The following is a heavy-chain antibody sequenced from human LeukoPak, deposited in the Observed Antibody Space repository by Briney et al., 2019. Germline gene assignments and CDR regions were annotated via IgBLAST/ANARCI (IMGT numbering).Heavy chain of an antibody. CDR2: INHSGST. Sequence: SGTLSLTCAVYGGSFSGYYWSWIRQPPGKGLEWIGEINHSGSTNYNPSLKSRVTISVDTSKNQFSLKLSSVTAADTAVYYCARGYDSSGYYDYWGRGTLVTVSS. D-gene: IGHD3-22*01. J-gene: IGHJ4*02. V-gene: IGHV4-34*01. CDR1: GGSFSGYY. CDR3: ARGYDSSGYYDY.